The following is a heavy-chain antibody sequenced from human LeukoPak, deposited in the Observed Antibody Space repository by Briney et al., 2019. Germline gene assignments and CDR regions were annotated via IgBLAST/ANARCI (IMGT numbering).Heavy chain of an antibody. D-gene: IGHD6-13*01. Sequence: SETLSLTCAVYGGSFSGYYWSWIRQPPGKGLEWIGEINHSGSTNYNPSLKSRVTISVDTSKNQFPLKLSSVTAADMAVYYCARSRPHSSSWYVYYYYMDVWGKGTTVTISS. V-gene: IGHV4-34*01. CDR3: ARSRPHSSSWYVYYYYMDV. CDR2: INHSGST. CDR1: GGSFSGYY. J-gene: IGHJ6*03.